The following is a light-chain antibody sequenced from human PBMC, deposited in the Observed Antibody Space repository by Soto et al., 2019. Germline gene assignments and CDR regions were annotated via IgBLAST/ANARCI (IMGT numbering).Light chain of an antibody. J-gene: IGKJ1*01. CDR2: WAS. CDR1: LSLLYSSNNKNY. Sequence: DIVMTQSPDSLSVSLGERATINCKSSLSLLYSSNNKNYLAWYQQKPRQPPKLLIYWASTRESGVPDRFSGSGSGTDFSLTISSLQAEDVAVYYCQQYYGTLWTFGQGTKVEMK. CDR3: QQYYGTLWT. V-gene: IGKV4-1*01.